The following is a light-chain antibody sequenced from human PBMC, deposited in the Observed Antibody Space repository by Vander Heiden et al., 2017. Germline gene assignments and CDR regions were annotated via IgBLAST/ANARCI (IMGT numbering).Light chain of an antibody. J-gene: IGKJ2*01. CDR1: QSLTHDNGNTY. V-gene: IGKV2-24*01. CDR2: RVS. Sequence: DFVMTQAPLSSPVTLGQPASVFCRSSQSLTHDNGNTYLNWLHQRPGQPPRLLIYRVSNRFPGVPDRFNGSGAGTDFTLKITRVEAEDVGVYYCMQATQFPYTFGQGTKLELK. CDR3: MQATQFPYT.